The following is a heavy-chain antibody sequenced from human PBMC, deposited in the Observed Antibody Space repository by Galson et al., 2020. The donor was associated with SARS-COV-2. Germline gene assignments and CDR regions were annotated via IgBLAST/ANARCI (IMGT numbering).Heavy chain of an antibody. CDR2: ISERGDII. Sequence: NSGGSLRLSCTASGFTFNEYNMNWVRQAPGKGLEWLSFISERGDIISSADSVNGRFSISRDNAKNSLWLQMTSLRAEDTAVYFCLSSGARPEHYWGQGTLVTVSS. CDR1: GFTFNEYN. CDR3: LSSGARPEHY. V-gene: IGHV3-11*04. D-gene: IGHD6-19*01. J-gene: IGHJ4*02.